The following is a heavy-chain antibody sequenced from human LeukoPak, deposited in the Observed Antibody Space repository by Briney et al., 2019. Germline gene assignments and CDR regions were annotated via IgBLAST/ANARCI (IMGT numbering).Heavy chain of an antibody. CDR3: AKDSGSYADVNLDY. D-gene: IGHD1-26*01. J-gene: IGHJ4*02. Sequence: GGSLRLSFAASGFTFSSYAMSWVRQAPGKGLEWVSAISGSGGSTYYADSVKGRFTISRDNSKNTLYLQMNSLRAEDTAVYYCAKDSGSYADVNLDYWGQGTLVTVSS. CDR1: GFTFSSYA. CDR2: ISGSGGST. V-gene: IGHV3-23*01.